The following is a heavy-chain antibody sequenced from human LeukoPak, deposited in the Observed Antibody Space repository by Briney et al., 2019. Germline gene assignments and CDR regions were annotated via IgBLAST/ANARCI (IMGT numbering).Heavy chain of an antibody. CDR3: ARVRQQLSRFDP. CDR1: GYSISSGYY. J-gene: IGHJ5*02. D-gene: IGHD6-13*01. CDR2: IYHSGST. V-gene: IGHV4-38-2*02. Sequence: SETLSLTCTVSGYSISSGYYWGWIRQPPGKGLEWIGSIYHSGSTYYNPSLKSRVTISVDTSKNQFSLKLSSVTAADTAVYYCARVRQQLSRFDPWGQGTLVTVSS.